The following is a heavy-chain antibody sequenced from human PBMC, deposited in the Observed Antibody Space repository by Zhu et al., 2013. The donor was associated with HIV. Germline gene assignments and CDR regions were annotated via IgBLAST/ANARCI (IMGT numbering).Heavy chain of an antibody. CDR3: AEWDRCSGGNCYSGNQYYYGMDV. Sequence: QVQLVQSGAEVKKPGSSVKVSCKASGDTFSRSAISWARQAPGQGLEWMGGIIPMFGTANYAQNFQGRVTITADESTSTAYMELSSLRSEDTAVYYCAEWDRCSGGNCYSGNQYYYGMDVWGQGTTVTVSS. CDR2: IIPMFGTA. D-gene: IGHD2-15*01. CDR1: GDTFSRSA. J-gene: IGHJ6*02. V-gene: IGHV1-69*01.